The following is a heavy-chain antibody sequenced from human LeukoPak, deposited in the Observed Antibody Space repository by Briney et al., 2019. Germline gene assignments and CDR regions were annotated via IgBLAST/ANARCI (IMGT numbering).Heavy chain of an antibody. Sequence: SETLSLTCTVSGGSISSYYWSWIRQPPGKGLEWIGYIYYSGSTNYNPSLKSRVTISVDTSKNQFSLKLSSVTAADTAVYYCARKTTKGGDAFDIWGQGTMVTVSS. CDR1: GGSISSYY. V-gene: IGHV4-59*08. CDR2: IYYSGST. D-gene: IGHD1-26*01. J-gene: IGHJ3*02. CDR3: ARKTTKGGDAFDI.